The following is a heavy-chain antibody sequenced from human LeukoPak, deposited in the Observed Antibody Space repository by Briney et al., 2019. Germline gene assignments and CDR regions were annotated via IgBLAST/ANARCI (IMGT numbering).Heavy chain of an antibody. J-gene: IGHJ5*02. CDR3: APAGVTSGWFDP. CDR2: INHSGST. Sequence: SETLSPTCAVYGGSFSGYYWSWIRQPPGKGLEWIGEINHSGSTNYNPSLKSRVTISVDTSKNQFSLKLSSVTAADTAVYYCAPAGVTSGWFDPWGQGTLVTVSS. CDR1: GGSFSGYY. D-gene: IGHD1-26*01. V-gene: IGHV4-34*01.